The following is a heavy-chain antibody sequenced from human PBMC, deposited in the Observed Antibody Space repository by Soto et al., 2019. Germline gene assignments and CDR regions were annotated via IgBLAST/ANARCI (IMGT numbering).Heavy chain of an antibody. Sequence: RASVKVSCKASGGTFSSYAISWVRQAPGQGLEWMGGIIPIFGTANYAQKFQGRVTITADKSTSTAYMELSSLRSEDTAVYYCASNAPELYDSSGYYPRYYYYGVDVWGQGTTVTVSS. J-gene: IGHJ6*02. D-gene: IGHD3-22*01. V-gene: IGHV1-69*06. CDR2: IIPIFGTA. CDR3: ASNAPELYDSSGYYPRYYYYGVDV. CDR1: GGTFSSYA.